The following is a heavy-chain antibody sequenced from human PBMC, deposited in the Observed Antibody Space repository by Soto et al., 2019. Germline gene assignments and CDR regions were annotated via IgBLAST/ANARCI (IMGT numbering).Heavy chain of an antibody. CDR2: IYWDDDK. CDR1: GFSLSARGVG. V-gene: IGHV2-5*02. D-gene: IGHD3-16*01. Sequence: QITLKESGPTLVKPTQTLTLTCTFSGFSLSARGVGVGWIRQPPGKALDWLALIYWDDDKRYSPSLKSRPTIXKXXSKNQVVLTMTNMDPVDTATYYCARDQVRAGGFDYWGQGTPVTVSS. J-gene: IGHJ4*02. CDR3: ARDQVRAGGFDY.